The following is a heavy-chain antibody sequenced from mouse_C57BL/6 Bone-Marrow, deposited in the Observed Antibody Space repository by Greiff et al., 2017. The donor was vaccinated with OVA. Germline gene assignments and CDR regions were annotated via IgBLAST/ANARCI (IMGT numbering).Heavy chain of an antibody. CDR1: GYAFSSSW. Sequence: QVQLKESGPELVKPGASVKISCKASGYAFSSSWMNWVKQRPGKGLEWIGRIYPGDGDTNYNGKFKGKATLTADKSSSTAYMQLSSLTSEDSAVYFCARSGYDYSWFAYWGQGTLVTVSA. CDR3: ARSGYDYSWFAY. V-gene: IGHV1-82*01. CDR2: IYPGDGDT. J-gene: IGHJ3*01. D-gene: IGHD2-4*01.